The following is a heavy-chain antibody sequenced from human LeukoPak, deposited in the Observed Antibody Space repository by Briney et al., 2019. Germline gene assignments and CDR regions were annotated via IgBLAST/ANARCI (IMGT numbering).Heavy chain of an antibody. Sequence: PGGSLRLSCAASGFIFSNYAMHWVRQTPGKGLEWVAGISYDGSNKNYADSVKGRFTISRDNSKNTLYLQMNSLRAEDTAVYYCARGNCTNGFCYTAWGQGTLVTVSS. CDR3: ARGNCTNGFCYTA. J-gene: IGHJ5*02. V-gene: IGHV3-30*03. CDR1: GFIFSNYA. D-gene: IGHD2-8*01. CDR2: ISYDGSNK.